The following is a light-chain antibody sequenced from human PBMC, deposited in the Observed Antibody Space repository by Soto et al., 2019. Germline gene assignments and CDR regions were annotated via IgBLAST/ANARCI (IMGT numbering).Light chain of an antibody. CDR1: QSVSSY. CDR3: QQYNNWPPLT. J-gene: IGKJ4*01. V-gene: IGKV3D-15*01. CDR2: GAS. Sequence: EIVMTQSPAALSVSPGERATLSCRASQSVSSYLAWYQQKPGQAPRLLIFGASNRATGIPARFSGSGSGTDFTLTISSLQSEDFAVYYCQQYNNWPPLTFGGGTKVDIK.